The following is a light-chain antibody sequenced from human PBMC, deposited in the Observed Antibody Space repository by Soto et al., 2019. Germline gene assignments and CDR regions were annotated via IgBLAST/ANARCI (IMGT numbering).Light chain of an antibody. CDR1: QSISRY. Sequence: DIQMTQFPSSLSASVGDRVTITCRASQSISRYLNWYQQRAGKAPKLLIFGASGLQGGVPSRFNGSGSGTEFTLTISSLQPEDFATHSCQQRYRIPPTFGQGTKVDIK. J-gene: IGKJ1*01. CDR3: QQRYRIPPT. V-gene: IGKV1-39*01. CDR2: GAS.